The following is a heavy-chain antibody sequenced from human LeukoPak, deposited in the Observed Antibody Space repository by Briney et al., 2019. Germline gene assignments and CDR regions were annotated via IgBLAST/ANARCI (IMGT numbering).Heavy chain of an antibody. V-gene: IGHV4-39*01. D-gene: IGHD2-2*01. J-gene: IGHJ4*02. CDR1: GGSICSSRYY. CDR2: IYYDGST. Sequence: SETLSLTCTVSGGSICSSRYYWGWIRQPPGRGLERNGIIYYDGSTYYNPSLKSRVTISVDTPKNQFSLKLSFVTAADTAVYYCARRDCSTTSCNFDYWGQGALVTVSS. CDR3: ARRDCSTTSCNFDY.